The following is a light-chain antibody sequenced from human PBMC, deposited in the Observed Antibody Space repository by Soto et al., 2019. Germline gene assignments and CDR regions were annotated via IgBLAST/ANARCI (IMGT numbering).Light chain of an antibody. V-gene: IGKV1-5*03. CDR1: QSISGW. CDR3: QQYTAYPLT. J-gene: IGKJ4*01. CDR2: KAS. Sequence: DIQMSQSPSTLSASVGVRVIITCRASQSISGWLAWHQQKPGKAPKLLIYKASSLESGTPSRFSGSDSGTEFTLTISSLQPDDFATYFCQQYTAYPLTFGGGTKVEIK.